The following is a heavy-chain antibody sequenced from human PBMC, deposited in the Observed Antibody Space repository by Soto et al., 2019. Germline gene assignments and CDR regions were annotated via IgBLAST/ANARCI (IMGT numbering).Heavy chain of an antibody. V-gene: IGHV3-23*01. D-gene: IGHD6-19*01. J-gene: IGHJ4*02. CDR3: AKFTSSGWYPPFDY. Sequence: GALRLSCAASGFTFSSYAMSWVRQAPGKGLEWVSAISGSGGSTYYADSVKGRFTISRDNSKNTLYLQMNSLRAEDTAVYYCAKFTSSGWYPPFDYWGQGTLVTV. CDR1: GFTFSSYA. CDR2: ISGSGGST.